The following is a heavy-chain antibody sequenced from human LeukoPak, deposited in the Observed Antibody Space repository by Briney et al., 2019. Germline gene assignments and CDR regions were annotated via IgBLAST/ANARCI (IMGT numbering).Heavy chain of an antibody. V-gene: IGHV1-18*01. CDR3: ARLKIWSGYSDY. CDR2: ISAYNGNT. CDR1: GYTFTSYG. J-gene: IGHJ4*02. D-gene: IGHD3-3*01. Sequence: ASVKVSCKASGYTFTSYGISWVRQAPGQGLEWMGWISAYNGNTNYAQKLQGRVTMTADTSTSTACMELRSLRSDDTAVYYCARLKIWSGYSDYWGQGTLVTVSS.